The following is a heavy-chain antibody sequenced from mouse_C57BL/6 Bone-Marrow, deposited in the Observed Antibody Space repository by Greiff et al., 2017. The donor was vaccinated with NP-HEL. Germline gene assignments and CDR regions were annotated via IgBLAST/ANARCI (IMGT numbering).Heavy chain of an antibody. CDR3: ARGSYGSPFNY. J-gene: IGHJ2*01. V-gene: IGHV1-54*01. Sequence: QVQLQQPGAELVRPGTSVKVSCKASGYAFTNYLIEWVKQRPGQGLEWIGVINPGSGGTNYNEKFKGKATLTADKSSSTAYMQLSSLTSEDSAVYFCARGSYGSPFNYWGQGTTLTVSS. CDR2: INPGSGGT. D-gene: IGHD1-1*01. CDR1: GYAFTNYL.